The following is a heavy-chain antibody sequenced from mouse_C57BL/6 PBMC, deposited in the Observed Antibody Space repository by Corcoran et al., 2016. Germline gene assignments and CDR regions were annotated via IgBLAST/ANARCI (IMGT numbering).Heavy chain of an antibody. CDR3: ARFITTVVGWYFDV. CDR1: GYSITSGYY. Sequence: DVQLQESGPGLVKPSQSLSLTCSVTGYSITSGYYWNWIRQFPGNKLEWMGYISYDGSNNYNPSLKNRISITRDTSKNQFFLKLNSVTTEDTATYYCARFITTVVGWYFDVWGTGTTVTVSS. V-gene: IGHV3-6*01. CDR2: ISYDGSN. J-gene: IGHJ1*03. D-gene: IGHD1-1*01.